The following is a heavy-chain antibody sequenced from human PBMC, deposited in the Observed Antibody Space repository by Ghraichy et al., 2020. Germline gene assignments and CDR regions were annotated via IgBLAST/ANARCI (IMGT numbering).Heavy chain of an antibody. J-gene: IGHJ6*02. CDR2: ITSSSRFT. CDR1: GFILSGYS. Sequence: GESLNISCVGSGFILSGYSMNWVRQAPGKGLEWVSYITSSSRFTSYADSVKGRFTVSRDNAQNSLYLQMTSLRDEDTAVHYCARGSRVVRYYYYDGMDVWGQGTTVTVSS. CDR3: ARGSRVVRYYYYDGMDV. V-gene: IGHV3-48*02. D-gene: IGHD2-21*01.